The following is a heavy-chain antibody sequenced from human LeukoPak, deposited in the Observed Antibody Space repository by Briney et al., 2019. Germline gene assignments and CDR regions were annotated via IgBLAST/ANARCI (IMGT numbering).Heavy chain of an antibody. CDR1: GGSFSGYY. Sequence: SETLSLTCAVYGGSFSGYYWSWIRQPPGKGLEWIGEINHSGSTNYNPSLKSRVTISVDTSKNQFSLKLSSVTAADTAVYYCARQRPRIAVAGPYFDYWGQGTLVTVSS. V-gene: IGHV4-34*01. CDR3: ARQRPRIAVAGPYFDY. D-gene: IGHD6-19*01. J-gene: IGHJ4*02. CDR2: INHSGST.